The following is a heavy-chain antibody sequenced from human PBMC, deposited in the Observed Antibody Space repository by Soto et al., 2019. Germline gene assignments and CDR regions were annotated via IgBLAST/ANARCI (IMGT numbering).Heavy chain of an antibody. J-gene: IGHJ6*02. CDR1: GYTFTSYA. CDR2: INPSGGST. V-gene: IGHV1-46*01. D-gene: IGHD3-3*01. Sequence: GASVKVSCKAFGYTFTSYAMHWVRQAPGHGLEWMGIINPSGGSTSTAQKFQGRVTMTRDTSTTTDYMELSRLTSEATAVYYCARVYFSVARFPAKSCYNYGMDVWGQGTTVTVSS. CDR3: ARVYFSVARFPAKSCYNYGMDV.